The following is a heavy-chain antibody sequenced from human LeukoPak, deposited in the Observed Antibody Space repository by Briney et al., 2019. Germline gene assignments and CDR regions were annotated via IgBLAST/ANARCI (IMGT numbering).Heavy chain of an antibody. Sequence: GGSLRLSCAASGFTFSSYGMSWVRQAPGKGLEWVSAIRGSGGSTYYADSVKGRFTISRDNSKNTLYLQMNSLRAEDTAVYYCARRAGGYSHPYDYWGQGTLVTVSS. CDR3: ARRAGGYSHPYDY. D-gene: IGHD4-23*01. CDR1: GFTFSSYG. J-gene: IGHJ4*02. V-gene: IGHV3-23*01. CDR2: IRGSGGST.